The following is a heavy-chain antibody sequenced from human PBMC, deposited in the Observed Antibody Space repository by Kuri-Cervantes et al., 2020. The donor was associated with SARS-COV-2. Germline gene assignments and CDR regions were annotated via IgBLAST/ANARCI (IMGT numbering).Heavy chain of an antibody. J-gene: IGHJ4*02. D-gene: IGHD7-27*01. CDR3: AREEGGELGEAFDY. CDR2: IDSSSYYI. Sequence: GGSLRLSCAASGFTFSGYCMNWIRQAPGKGLEWVASIDSSSYYIYHADSVKGRLTISRDNAKTSLYLQMNSLKLEDTAVYYCAREEGGELGEAFDYWGQGALVTVSS. CDR1: GFTFSGYC. V-gene: IGHV3-21*01.